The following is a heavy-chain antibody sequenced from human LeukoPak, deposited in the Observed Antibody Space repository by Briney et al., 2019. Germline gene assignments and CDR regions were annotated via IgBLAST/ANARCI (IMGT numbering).Heavy chain of an antibody. Sequence: ASVKVSCKASGYTFSSYGISWVRQAPGQGLEWLGYISAYNGNTNYAQKVQGRITMTTDTSTSTAYMEMRGLRSDDAAVYYCARDCSGSSCYWIHWGQGTLVTASS. CDR1: GYTFSSYG. CDR3: ARDCSGSSCYWIH. J-gene: IGHJ4*02. D-gene: IGHD2-15*01. CDR2: ISAYNGNT. V-gene: IGHV1-18*01.